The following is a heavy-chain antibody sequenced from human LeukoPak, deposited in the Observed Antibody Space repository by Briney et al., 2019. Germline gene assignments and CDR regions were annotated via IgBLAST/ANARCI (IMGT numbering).Heavy chain of an antibody. CDR3: TKEWSNAGTTISPPDY. J-gene: IGHJ4*02. Sequence: GGSLRLSCTASGFIFNISAMHWVRQAPGKGLEWVAVISYDGTVKYYADSVKGRFAISRDNSKDTLYLQMNSMRVEDTAVYFCTKEWSNAGTTISPPDYWGQGTLVTVSS. D-gene: IGHD1-7*01. CDR2: ISYDGTVK. CDR1: GFIFNISA. V-gene: IGHV3-30*09.